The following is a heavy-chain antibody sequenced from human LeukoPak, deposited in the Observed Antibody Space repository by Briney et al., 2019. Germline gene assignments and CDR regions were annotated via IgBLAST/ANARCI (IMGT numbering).Heavy chain of an antibody. V-gene: IGHV5-51*01. CDR1: GYSFNSYW. CDR3: ASLSIPYSIYYYMDV. J-gene: IGHJ6*03. D-gene: IGHD4-11*01. Sequence: GESLKISXKGSGYSFNSYWIGWVRQRPGKGLEWTGIIYPGDSDTRYSPSFQGQVTISADKSISTAYLQWSSLKASDTAMYYCASLSIPYSIYYYMDVWGKGTTVTVSS. CDR2: IYPGDSDT.